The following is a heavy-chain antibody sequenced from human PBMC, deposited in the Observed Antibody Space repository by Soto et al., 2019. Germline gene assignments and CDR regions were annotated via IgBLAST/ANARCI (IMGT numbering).Heavy chain of an antibody. CDR2: MYFGGSF. CDR3: ARSYYDSTGFAVDP. J-gene: IGHJ5*02. Sequence: QMQLQASGPGLVKPSETLSLTCNVSGASVSHGYWSWIRQPPGKGLEWIGFMYFGGSFNYNPSLPRRATTSVETSTNQFSMTLTSVTPSDTAVYYCARSYYDSTGFAVDPWGQGTLVTVSS. D-gene: IGHD3-22*01. CDR1: GASVSHGY. V-gene: IGHV4-59*02.